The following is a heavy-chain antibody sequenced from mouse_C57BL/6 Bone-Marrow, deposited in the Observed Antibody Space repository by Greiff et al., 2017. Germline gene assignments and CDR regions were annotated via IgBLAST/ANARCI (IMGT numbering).Heavy chain of an antibody. CDR3: APDGYYWFAY. V-gene: IGHV1-26*01. Sequence: EVQLVESGPELVKPGASVKISCKASGYTFTDYYMNWVKQSHGKSLEWIGDINPNNGGTSYNQKFKGKATLTVDKSSSTAYMELRSLTSEDSAVYYCAPDGYYWFAYWGQGTLVTVSA. J-gene: IGHJ3*01. CDR1: GYTFTDYY. CDR2: INPNNGGT. D-gene: IGHD2-3*01.